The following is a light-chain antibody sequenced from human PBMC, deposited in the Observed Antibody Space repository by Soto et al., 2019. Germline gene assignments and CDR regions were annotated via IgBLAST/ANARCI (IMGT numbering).Light chain of an antibody. CDR2: SAS. CDR1: QSVSSNY. V-gene: IGKV3-20*01. CDR3: QQYGSSPWT. Sequence: EIVLTQSPGTLSLSPGERATLSCRASQSVSSNYLAWYQQKPGQAPRPLIYSASSRATGIPDRFSGSVAGTDFNLTISRLEPEDFAVYYCQQYGSSPWTFGHGTKVEIK. J-gene: IGKJ1*01.